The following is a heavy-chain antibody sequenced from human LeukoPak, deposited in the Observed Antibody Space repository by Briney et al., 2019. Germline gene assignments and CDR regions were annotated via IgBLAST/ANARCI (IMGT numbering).Heavy chain of an antibody. J-gene: IGHJ4*02. CDR2: INHSGST. CDR3: ARRRVWTGFFDY. CDR1: GGSFSGYY. Sequence: SETLSLTCAVYGGSFSGYYWSWIRQPPGKGLEWIGEINHSGSTNYNPSLKSRVTISVDTSKNQFSLKLSSVTAADTAVYYCARRRVWTGFFDYWGQGTLVTVSS. V-gene: IGHV4-34*01. D-gene: IGHD3/OR15-3a*01.